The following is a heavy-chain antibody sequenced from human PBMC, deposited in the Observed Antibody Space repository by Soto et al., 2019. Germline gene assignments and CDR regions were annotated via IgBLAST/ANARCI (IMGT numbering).Heavy chain of an antibody. D-gene: IGHD2-2*01. J-gene: IGHJ5*02. CDR2: IYYSGST. V-gene: IGHV4-59*08. CDR1: GGSISSYY. CDR3: ARVGCSSTSCYLDWFYP. Sequence: SETLSLTCTVSGGSISSYYWSWIRQPPGKGLEWIGYIYYSGSTNYNPSLKSRVTISVDTSKNQFSLKLSSVTAADTAVYYCARVGCSSTSCYLDWFYPWGQGTLVTVSS.